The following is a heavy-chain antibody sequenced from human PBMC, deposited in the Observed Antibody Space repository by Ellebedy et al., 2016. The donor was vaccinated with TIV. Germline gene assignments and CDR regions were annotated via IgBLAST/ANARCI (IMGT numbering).Heavy chain of an antibody. CDR2: IRSKANSYAT. V-gene: IGHV3-73*01. Sequence: GESLKISCAASGFTFSGSAMHWVRQASGKGLEWVGRIRSKANSYATAYAASVKGRFTISRDDSNNTAYLQMNSLKTEDTAVYYCTEDTAMVWGQGTLVTVSS. J-gene: IGHJ4*02. CDR3: TEDTAMV. D-gene: IGHD5-18*01. CDR1: GFTFSGSA.